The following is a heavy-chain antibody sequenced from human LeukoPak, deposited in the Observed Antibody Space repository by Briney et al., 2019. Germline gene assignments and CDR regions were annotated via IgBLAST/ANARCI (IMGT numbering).Heavy chain of an antibody. CDR2: ISSSSSTI. D-gene: IGHD1-26*01. J-gene: IGHJ4*02. CDR3: AIEQWELKY. V-gene: IGHV3-48*01. CDR1: GFTFSSYS. Sequence: GGSLRLSCAASGFTFSSYSMNWVRQAPGKGLEWVSYISSSSSTIYYADSVKGRFTISRDDSRNTLYLQMNSLRAEDTAVYYCAIEQWELKYWGQGTLVTVSS.